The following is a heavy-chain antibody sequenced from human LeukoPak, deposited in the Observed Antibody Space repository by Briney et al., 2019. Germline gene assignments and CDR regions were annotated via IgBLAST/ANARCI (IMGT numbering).Heavy chain of an antibody. J-gene: IGHJ4*02. Sequence: SQTLSLTCTVSGGSISSGDYYWSWIRQPPGKGLEWIGYIYYSGSTYYNPSLKSRVTISVDTSKNQFSLKLSSVTAADTAVYYCARAADLDLMGLLTGYPPTFYYFDYWGQGTLVTVSS. D-gene: IGHD3-9*01. CDR2: IYYSGST. V-gene: IGHV4-30-4*01. CDR3: ARAADLDLMGLLTGYPPTFYYFDY. CDR1: GGSISSGDYY.